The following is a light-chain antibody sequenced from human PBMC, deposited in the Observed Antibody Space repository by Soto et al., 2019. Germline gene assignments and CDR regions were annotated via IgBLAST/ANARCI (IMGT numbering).Light chain of an antibody. CDR2: QVS. Sequence: EVVMTQSPLSLPVTLGQPASISCRSSRTLVHSNGDTYLQWYQQRPGQSPRRLIFQVSNRDPGVPDRFSGSGSGTDFTLNISRVAAEDNGVYYCMQGTRWPFTFGPGTKVDIK. CDR3: MQGTRWPFT. CDR1: RTLVHSNGDTY. V-gene: IGKV2-30*02. J-gene: IGKJ3*01.